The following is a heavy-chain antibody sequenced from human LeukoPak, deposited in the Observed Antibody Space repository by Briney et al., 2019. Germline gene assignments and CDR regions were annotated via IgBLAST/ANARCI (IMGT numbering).Heavy chain of an antibody. CDR2: IYSGGST. J-gene: IGHJ4*02. V-gene: IGHV3-53*01. Sequence: GGSLRLSCAASGFTFSSYSMNWVRQAPGKGLEWVSVIYSGGSTYYADSVKGRFTISRDNSKNTLNLQMNSLRAEDTAVYYCARGALYYYDPYFFDSWGQGTLVTVSS. CDR1: GFTFSSYS. D-gene: IGHD3-22*01. CDR3: ARGALYYYDPYFFDS.